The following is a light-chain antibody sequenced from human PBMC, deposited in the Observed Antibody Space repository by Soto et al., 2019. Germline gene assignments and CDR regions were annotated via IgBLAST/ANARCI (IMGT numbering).Light chain of an antibody. CDR3: QQFDSLPLT. CDR2: DAS. J-gene: IGKJ4*01. V-gene: IGKV1-33*01. Sequence: DIQMTQSPSSLSASVGDRVIITCQASQDIYNSLNWYQQKPGKAPKLLIFDASNLETGVPSRFSGGGSGTHFTFTISSLQPEDLATYYCQQFDSLPLTFGGGTKVEI. CDR1: QDIYNS.